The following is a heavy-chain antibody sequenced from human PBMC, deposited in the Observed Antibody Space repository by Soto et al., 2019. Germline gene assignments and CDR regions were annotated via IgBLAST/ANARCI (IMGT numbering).Heavy chain of an antibody. J-gene: IGHJ5*02. CDR3: ARQDRVVAEGRWFDP. Sequence: PSETLSLTCTVSGYSISSGYHWAWIRQPPGKGLEWLGSAHYSGNTYYNPSLKSRLTISVDKSKNQFSLNLSSVTAADTAVYYCARQDRVVAEGRWFDPWGQGTLVTAPQ. CDR2: AHYSGNT. V-gene: IGHV4-38-2*02. CDR1: GYSISSGYH. D-gene: IGHD2-15*01.